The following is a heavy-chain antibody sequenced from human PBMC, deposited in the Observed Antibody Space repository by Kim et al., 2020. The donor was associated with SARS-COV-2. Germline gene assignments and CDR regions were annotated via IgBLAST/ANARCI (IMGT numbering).Heavy chain of an antibody. Sequence: DSVKGRFTISRDNAKNSLYLQMNSLRAEDTAVYYCAGDWVRELPDYRFDPWGQGTLVTVSS. D-gene: IGHD1-26*01. CDR3: AGDWVRELPDYRFDP. V-gene: IGHV3-21*01. J-gene: IGHJ5*02.